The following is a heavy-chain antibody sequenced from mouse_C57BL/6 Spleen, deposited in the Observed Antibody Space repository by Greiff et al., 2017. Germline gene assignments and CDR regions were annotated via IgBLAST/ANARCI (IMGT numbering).Heavy chain of an antibody. CDR2: IDPETGGT. J-gene: IGHJ2*01. V-gene: IGHV1-15*01. CDR1: GYTFTDYE. D-gene: IGHD3-2*02. Sequence: QVQLQQSGAELVRPGASVTLSCKASGYTFTDYEMHWVKQTPVHGLEWIGAIDPETGGTAYNQKFKGKAILTADKSSSTAYMELRSLTSEDSAVYYCTRYGSGYYYFDYWGQGTTRTVSS. CDR3: TRYGSGYYYFDY.